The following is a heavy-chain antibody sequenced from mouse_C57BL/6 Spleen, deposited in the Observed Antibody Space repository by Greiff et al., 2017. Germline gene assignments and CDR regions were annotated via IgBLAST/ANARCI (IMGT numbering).Heavy chain of an antibody. CDR1: GYTFTGYW. Sequence: QVQLKESGAELMKPGASVKLSCKATGYTFTGYWIEWVKQRPGHGLEWIGEILPGSGSTNYNEKFKGKATFTADTSSNTAYMQLSSLTTEDSAIYYFASKTSTIVNYFDYWGQGTTLTVAS. V-gene: IGHV1-9*01. D-gene: IGHD2-13*01. CDR3: ASKTSTIVNYFDY. J-gene: IGHJ2*01. CDR2: ILPGSGST.